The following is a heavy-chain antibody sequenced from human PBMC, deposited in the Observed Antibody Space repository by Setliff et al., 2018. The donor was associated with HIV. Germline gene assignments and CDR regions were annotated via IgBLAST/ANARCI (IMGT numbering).Heavy chain of an antibody. V-gene: IGHV4-4*07. D-gene: IGHD4-17*01. CDR2: IYTSGTT. CDR1: GGSISRYY. Sequence: SETLSLTCTVSGGSISRYYWSWIRQPAGKRLEWIGRIYTSGTTNYNASLKSRVTMSVDMSKNQFSLKVNSVTAADTAVYYCARDSPLDYGDYYFYMDVWGKGTTVTVSS. J-gene: IGHJ6*03. CDR3: ARDSPLDYGDYYFYMDV.